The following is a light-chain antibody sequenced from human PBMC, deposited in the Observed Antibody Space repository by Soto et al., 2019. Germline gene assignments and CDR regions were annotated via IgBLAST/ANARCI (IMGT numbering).Light chain of an antibody. J-gene: IGKJ1*01. CDR3: HQRQSWPRT. CDR2: LAS. V-gene: IGKV3-11*01. Sequence: EIVLTQSPATLSSFPGDRVTLSCRASQAVNTRLAWYQHRPGQAPRLLIYLASNRAAGDPARFSGSGSGTDFTLTISDVEPEDFAVYYCHQRQSWPRTFGQGTTVDI. CDR1: QAVNTR.